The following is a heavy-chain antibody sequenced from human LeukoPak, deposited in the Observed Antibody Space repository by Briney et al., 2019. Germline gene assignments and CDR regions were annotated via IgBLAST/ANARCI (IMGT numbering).Heavy chain of an antibody. CDR1: GFNFISYS. V-gene: IGHV3-21*01. D-gene: IGHD3-10*01. Sequence: GGSLRLSCEASGFNFISYSMGWVRQAPGKGLEWVASISGRSVFISYSDSVKGRFTISRDNTKNSLFLELSSLRPDDTAVYYCTRDQAVRYAFDIWGQGSVVTVS. CDR2: ISGRSVFI. J-gene: IGHJ3*02. CDR3: TRDQAVRYAFDI.